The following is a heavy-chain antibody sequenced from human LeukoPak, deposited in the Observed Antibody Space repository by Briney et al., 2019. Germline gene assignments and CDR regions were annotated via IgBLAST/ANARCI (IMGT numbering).Heavy chain of an antibody. CDR3: ARYYYGSGSYCDY. D-gene: IGHD3-10*01. Sequence: PGGSLRPSCAASGFTFSSYSMNWVRQAPGKGLEWVSAITGSGGSTYHVDSVKGRFTISRDNSKNTLYLQMNNLRAEDTAVYYCARYYYGSGSYCDYWGQGTLVTVSS. J-gene: IGHJ4*02. CDR2: ITGSGGST. V-gene: IGHV3-23*01. CDR1: GFTFSSYS.